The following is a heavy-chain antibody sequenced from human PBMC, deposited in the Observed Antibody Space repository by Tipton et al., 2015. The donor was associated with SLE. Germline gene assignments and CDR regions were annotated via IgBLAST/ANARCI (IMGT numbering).Heavy chain of an antibody. J-gene: IGHJ3*02. CDR3: AKDLQQWLGADAFDI. Sequence: SLRLSCAASGFMFNSYAMNWVRQAPGKGLEWVSSISGSGGSTYYADPVKGRFTISRDNSKNTLYLHMNGLRAEDTAVYYCAKDLQQWLGADAFDIWGQGTMVTVSS. D-gene: IGHD6-19*01. CDR1: GFMFNSYA. V-gene: IGHV3-23*01. CDR2: ISGSGGST.